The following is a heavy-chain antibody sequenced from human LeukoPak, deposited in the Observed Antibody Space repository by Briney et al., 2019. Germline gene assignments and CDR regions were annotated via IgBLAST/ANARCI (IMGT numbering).Heavy chain of an antibody. Sequence: GGSLRLSCAASGFTFSSYAMSWVRQAPGKGLEWVSAISGGGGNTYYADSVKGRFTISRDNSKNTLPVQMNSLRAEDTAVYYCVNGWGSGWYFDLWGRGTLVTVSS. D-gene: IGHD7-27*01. J-gene: IGHJ2*01. CDR2: ISGGGGNT. V-gene: IGHV3-23*01. CDR1: GFTFSSYA. CDR3: VNGWGSGWYFDL.